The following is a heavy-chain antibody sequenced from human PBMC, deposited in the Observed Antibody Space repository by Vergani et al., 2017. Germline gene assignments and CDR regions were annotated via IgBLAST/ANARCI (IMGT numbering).Heavy chain of an antibody. CDR1: GDRFSGYA. CDR2: IIPIFGTT. V-gene: IGHV1-69*12. J-gene: IGHJ4*02. D-gene: IGHD4-17*01. Sequence: QVHLVQSGAEVKKPWSSVKVSCQASGDRFSGYAFNWVRQSPGQGLEWMGGIIPIFGTTNYAQKFQGRVTIPADESKRTAYMELGRLRSEDTAVYFCARAEVLVFGDYAHFNYWGQGTLFTVSS. CDR3: ARAEVLVFGDYAHFNY.